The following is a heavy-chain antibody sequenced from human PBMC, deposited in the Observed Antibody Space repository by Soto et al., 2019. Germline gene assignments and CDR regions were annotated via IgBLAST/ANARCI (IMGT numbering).Heavy chain of an antibody. Sequence: SETLSLTCAVYGGSFSGYYWSWIRQPPGKGLEWIGEINHSGSTNYNPSLKSRVTISVDTSKNQFSLKLSSVTAADTAVYYCARGEGSIAARGVWFDPWGQGTLVTVSS. D-gene: IGHD6-6*01. CDR2: INHSGST. CDR1: GGSFSGYY. CDR3: ARGEGSIAARGVWFDP. V-gene: IGHV4-34*01. J-gene: IGHJ5*02.